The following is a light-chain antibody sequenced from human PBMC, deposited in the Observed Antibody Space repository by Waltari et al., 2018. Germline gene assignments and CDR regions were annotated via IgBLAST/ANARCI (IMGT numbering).Light chain of an antibody. CDR2: RDD. Sequence: QSVLTQAPSASETPGQRITISCSGSSSNIGRNYVSWYQHLPGAAPKLLIGRDDDRPSGVPDRFSGSKSGTSASLAISGLRSEDEADYYCASWDDSLSALVFGGGTKLTVL. V-gene: IGLV1-47*01. CDR1: SSNIGRNY. J-gene: IGLJ3*02. CDR3: ASWDDSLSALV.